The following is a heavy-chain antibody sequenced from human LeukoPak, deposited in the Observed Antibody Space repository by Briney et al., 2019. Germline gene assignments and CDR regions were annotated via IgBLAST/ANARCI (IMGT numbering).Heavy chain of an antibody. CDR3: ARDPYNTILYRLAH. CDR2: ISANGQAT. D-gene: IGHD3-10*01. V-gene: IGHV3-23*01. Sequence: GGSLRLSCAGSGFAFGTYAMSWVRQAPGMGLKGVSSISANGQATYYADSVEGRFTISRDNSKSTLYLQLNSLRAEDTATYYCARDPYNTILYRLAHWGQGTLVTVSS. J-gene: IGHJ4*02. CDR1: GFAFGTYA.